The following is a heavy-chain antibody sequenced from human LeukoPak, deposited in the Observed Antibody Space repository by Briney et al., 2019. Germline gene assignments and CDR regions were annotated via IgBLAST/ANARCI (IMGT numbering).Heavy chain of an antibody. CDR2: ISAYNGNT. Sequence: ASVKVSCKASGYTFTSYGISWVRQAPGQGLEWMGWISAYNGNTNYAQKLQGRVTMTTGTSTSTAYMDLRSLRSDDTAVYYCARIIRGRYVDYWGQGTLVIVSS. J-gene: IGHJ4*02. CDR3: ARIIRGRYVDY. D-gene: IGHD3-3*01. CDR1: GYTFTSYG. V-gene: IGHV1-18*01.